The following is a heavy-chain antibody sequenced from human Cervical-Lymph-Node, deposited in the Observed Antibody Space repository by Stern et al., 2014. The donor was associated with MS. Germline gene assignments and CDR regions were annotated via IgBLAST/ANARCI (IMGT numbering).Heavy chain of an antibody. CDR3: ARGGAVTSSEYYFDY. J-gene: IGHJ4*02. CDR1: GFTFSYHA. CDR2: ISYDGSDN. V-gene: IGHV3-30*01. D-gene: IGHD4-17*01. Sequence: QVQLVESGGGVVQPGRSLRLSCAASGFTFSYHAMHWVRQAPGKGLEWAAVISYDGSDNYYAGSVKGRFTLSRDNSKNTLYLQMNSLRAEDTAVYYCARGGAVTSSEYYFDYWGQGTLVTVSS.